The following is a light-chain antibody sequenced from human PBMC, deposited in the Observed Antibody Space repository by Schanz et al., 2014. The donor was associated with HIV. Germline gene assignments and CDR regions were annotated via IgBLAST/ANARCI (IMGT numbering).Light chain of an antibody. CDR1: QSISGW. Sequence: DIQMTQSPSTLSASVGDRISITCRASQSISGWLAWYQQKPGEAPNLLISEASTLESGVPSRFSGSGSGTEFTLSISSLQADDFATYYCLQYNDDVYTFGQGTMLEIK. V-gene: IGKV1-5*03. J-gene: IGKJ2*01. CDR3: LQYNDDVYT. CDR2: EAS.